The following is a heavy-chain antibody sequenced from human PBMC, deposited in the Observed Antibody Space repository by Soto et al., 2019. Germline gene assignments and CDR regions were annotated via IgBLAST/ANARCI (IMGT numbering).Heavy chain of an antibody. V-gene: IGHV1-69*13. J-gene: IGHJ4*02. CDR2: IIPIFGTA. D-gene: IGHD6-19*01. Sequence: SVKVSCKASGGTFSSYGISWVRQAPGQGLEWMGGIIPIFGTANYAQKFQGRVTITADESTSTAYMELSSLRSEDTAVYYCARDRGIAVAGTSYIFDYWGQGTLVTVSS. CDR3: ARDRGIAVAGTSYIFDY. CDR1: GGTFSSYG.